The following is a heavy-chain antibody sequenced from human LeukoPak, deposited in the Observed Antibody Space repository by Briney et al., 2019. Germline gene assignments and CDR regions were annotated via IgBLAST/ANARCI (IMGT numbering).Heavy chain of an antibody. D-gene: IGHD3-10*02. CDR3: ARFETSTVRGDEY. Sequence: GGSLRLSCAASGFTFSSYSMNWVRQAPGKGLEWVSCISSSSSYIYYADSVKGRFTISRDNAKNSLYLQMDSLGAEDTAVYYCARFETSTVRGDEYWGQGTLVAVSS. V-gene: IGHV3-21*01. J-gene: IGHJ4*02. CDR1: GFTFSSYS. CDR2: ISSSSSYI.